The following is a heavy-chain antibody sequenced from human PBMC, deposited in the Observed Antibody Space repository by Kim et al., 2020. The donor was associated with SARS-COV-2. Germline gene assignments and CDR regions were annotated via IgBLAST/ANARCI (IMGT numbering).Heavy chain of an antibody. D-gene: IGHD6-13*01. V-gene: IGHV3-23*01. CDR3: AKLRSAAGTWDFDY. J-gene: IGHJ4*02. Sequence: AGPVQSRFTISRDNAKNTLYLQMNSLRAEDTAVYYCAKLRSAAGTWDFDYWGQGTLVTVSS.